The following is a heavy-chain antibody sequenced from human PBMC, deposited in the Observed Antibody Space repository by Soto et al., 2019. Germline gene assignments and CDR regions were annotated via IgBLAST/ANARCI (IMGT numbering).Heavy chain of an antibody. V-gene: IGHV5-51*01. J-gene: IGHJ4*02. CDR2: IFPADSDT. CDR3: ASSVVVPSTMNYFDY. D-gene: IGHD2-15*01. Sequence: GESLKISCKGSGYSFSNYWLAWVRRMPCKCLEWMGIIFPADSDTKYSPSFQGQVTISADKSISTAYLQWSSLKASDTAMYYCASSVVVPSTMNYFDYWGQASLVTVSS. CDR1: GYSFSNYW.